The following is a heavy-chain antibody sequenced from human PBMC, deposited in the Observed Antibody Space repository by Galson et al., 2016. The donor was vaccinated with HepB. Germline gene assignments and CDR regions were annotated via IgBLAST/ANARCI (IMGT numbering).Heavy chain of an antibody. V-gene: IGHV1-69*13. D-gene: IGHD3-10*01. CDR3: AREDYYGSGRKIDS. J-gene: IGHJ4*02. CDR1: GDTFSTLV. Sequence: QSGAEVKNPGASVKVSCKASGDTFSTLVLCWVRQAPGQGLEWMGAIIPRLGTPNYAEKFQARLAISADDSSSTSYMELGSLTSDDTAVYFCAREDYYGSGRKIDSWGQGTLVTVSS. CDR2: IIPRLGTP.